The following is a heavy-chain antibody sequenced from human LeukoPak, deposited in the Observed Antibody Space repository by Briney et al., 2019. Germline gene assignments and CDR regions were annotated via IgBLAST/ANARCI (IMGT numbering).Heavy chain of an antibody. D-gene: IGHD3-10*01. Sequence: GGSLRLSCAASGFTFSNYAMYWVRQAPGKGLEYVSAISSNGGSTYYANSVKGRFTISRDNSKNTLYLQMGSLRAEDTAVYYCAKARPLEAWFGESHFDYWGQGTLVTVSS. J-gene: IGHJ4*02. V-gene: IGHV3-64*01. CDR3: AKARPLEAWFGESHFDY. CDR1: GFTFSNYA. CDR2: ISSNGGST.